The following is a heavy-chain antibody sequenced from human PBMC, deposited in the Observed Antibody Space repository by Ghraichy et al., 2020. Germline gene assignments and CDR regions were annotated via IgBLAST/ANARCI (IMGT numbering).Heavy chain of an antibody. Sequence: SQTLSLTCAVSGGSISSGDYYWSWIRQPPGKGLEWIGYIYYSGSTYYNPSLKSRVTISVDTSKNQFSLKLSSVTAADTAVYYCARVGYDSSGPDGGYFDYWGQGTLVTVSS. V-gene: IGHV4-30-4*01. CDR2: IYYSGST. CDR3: ARVGYDSSGPDGGYFDY. J-gene: IGHJ4*02. D-gene: IGHD3-22*01. CDR1: GGSISSGDYY.